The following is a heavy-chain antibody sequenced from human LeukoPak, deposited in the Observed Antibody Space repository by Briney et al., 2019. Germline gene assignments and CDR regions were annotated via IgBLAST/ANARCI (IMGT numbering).Heavy chain of an antibody. V-gene: IGHV1-8*01. Sequence: GASVKVSCKASGYTFTSYDINWVRQATGQGLEWMGWMNPNSGNTGYAQKFQGRVTMTRNTSISTAYMELSSLRSEDTAVYYCAGGGYYYDSSGYYARYYYYYMDVWGKGTTVTVSS. D-gene: IGHD3-22*01. J-gene: IGHJ6*03. CDR2: MNPNSGNT. CDR3: AGGGYYYDSSGYYARYYYYYMDV. CDR1: GYTFTSYD.